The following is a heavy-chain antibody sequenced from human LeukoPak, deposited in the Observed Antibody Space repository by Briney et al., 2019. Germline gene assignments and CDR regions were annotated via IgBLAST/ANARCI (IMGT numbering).Heavy chain of an antibody. V-gene: IGHV3-11*01. CDR3: ARDTYYYDSSPYTFDY. CDR1: GFTFSDYY. Sequence: GGSLRLSCAASGFTFSDYYMSWIRQAPGKGLEWVSYSSSSGSTIHYAGSVKGRFTISRDNAKNSLYLQMDGLRAEDTAVYYCARDTYYYDSSPYTFDYWGQGTLVTVSS. D-gene: IGHD3-22*01. J-gene: IGHJ4*02. CDR2: SSSSGSTI.